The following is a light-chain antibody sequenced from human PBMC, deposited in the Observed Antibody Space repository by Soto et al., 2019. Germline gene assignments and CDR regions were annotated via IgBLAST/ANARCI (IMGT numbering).Light chain of an antibody. Sequence: IQLTQSPSFLSASVGDRVTITCRASQDINKYLAWYQQKPGEAPKLLIYFVSTLQSGVPSSFSGSGSGTEFTLTISDLQPEDFATYYCQHLTAYPITFGQGTRLEIK. J-gene: IGKJ5*01. CDR1: QDINKY. CDR3: QHLTAYPIT. CDR2: FVS. V-gene: IGKV1-9*01.